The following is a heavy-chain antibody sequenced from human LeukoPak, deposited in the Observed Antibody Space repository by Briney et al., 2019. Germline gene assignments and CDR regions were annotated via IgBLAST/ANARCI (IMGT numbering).Heavy chain of an antibody. CDR2: IRYDGSNK. CDR1: GFTFSSYG. Sequence: PGGSLRLSCAASGFTFSSYGMHWVRQAPGKGLEWVAFIRYDGSNKYYADSVKGRFTISRDNSKNTLYLQMNSLRAEDTAVYYCAKALSARPVTYVDYWGQGTLVTVSS. CDR3: AKALSARPVTYVDY. D-gene: IGHD5-18*01. V-gene: IGHV3-30*02. J-gene: IGHJ4*02.